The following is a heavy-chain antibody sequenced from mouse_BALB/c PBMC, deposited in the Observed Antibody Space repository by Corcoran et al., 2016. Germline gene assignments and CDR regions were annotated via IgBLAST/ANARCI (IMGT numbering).Heavy chain of an antibody. CDR2: ILPGSGST. D-gene: IGHD3-3*01. J-gene: IGHJ3*01. V-gene: IGHV1-9*01. CDR3: ARGTKFAY. Sequence: QVQLQQSGAELMKPGASVKISCKATGYTFSSYWIEWVKQRPGHGLEWIGEILPGSGSTNYNEKFKGKATFTADTSSNTAYMQLSSLTSEDSAVYYCARGTKFAYWGQGTLVTVSA. CDR1: GYTFSSYW.